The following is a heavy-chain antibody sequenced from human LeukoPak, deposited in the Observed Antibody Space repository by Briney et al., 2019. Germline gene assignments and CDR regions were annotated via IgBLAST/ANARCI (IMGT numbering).Heavy chain of an antibody. D-gene: IGHD4-17*01. CDR2: IHTSGNA. V-gene: IGHV4-61*09. J-gene: IGHJ4*02. CDR3: ARVGLTTLTLGSCDY. CDR1: AGSVSSGSYY. Sequence: PSETLSLTCTVSAGSVSSGSYYWTWIRQPAGKGLELIGHIHTSGNANYNPSLKSRVTMSVDTFKNQFSLRLSSVTAADTAVYYCARVGLTTLTLGSCDYWGQGTLVTVSS.